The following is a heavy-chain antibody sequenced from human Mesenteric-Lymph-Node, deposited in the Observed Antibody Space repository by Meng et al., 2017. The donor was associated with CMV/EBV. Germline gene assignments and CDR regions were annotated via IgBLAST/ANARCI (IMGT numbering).Heavy chain of an antibody. J-gene: IGHJ4*02. CDR3: VREIASRI. V-gene: IGHV3-9*01. D-gene: IGHD6-6*01. CDR1: GFSFDDYA. Sequence: SLKISCAASGFSFDDYAMHWVRQTPGKGLEWVSGINWKSGIIGYGDSVKGRFTISRDNAKNSLYLQMNSLRVEDTAVYYCVREIASRIWGQGTLVTVSS. CDR2: INWKSGII.